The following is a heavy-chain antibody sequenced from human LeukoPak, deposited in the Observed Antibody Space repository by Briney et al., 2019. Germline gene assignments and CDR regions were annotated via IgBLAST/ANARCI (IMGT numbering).Heavy chain of an antibody. CDR2: INTNTGNP. CDR1: GYIFSVYA. CDR3: ARDYTIAVGTTTYLQH. V-gene: IGHV7-4-1*02. J-gene: IGHJ1*01. Sequence: ASVKVSCKASGYIFSVYALIWVRQAPGQGLELMGWINTNTGNPTYAQGFTGRFMFSLDTSVSTAYLQISSLKAEDTAVYYCARDYTIAVGTTTYLQHWGQGTLVTVSS. D-gene: IGHD1-14*01.